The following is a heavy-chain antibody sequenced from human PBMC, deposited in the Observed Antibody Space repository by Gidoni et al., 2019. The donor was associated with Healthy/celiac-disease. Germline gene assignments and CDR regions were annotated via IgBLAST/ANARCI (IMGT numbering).Heavy chain of an antibody. CDR2: FDPEDGET. J-gene: IGHJ6*02. V-gene: IGHV1-24*01. Sequence: QVQLVQSGAEVKKPGASVKVSCKVSGYTLTELSMHWVRQAPGKGLEWMGGFDPEDGETIYAQKFQGRVTMTEDTSTDTAYMELSSLRSEDTAVYYCATRYGDSKYYYYYYGMDVWGQGTTVTVSS. CDR1: GYTLTELS. CDR3: ATRYGDSKYYYYYYGMDV. D-gene: IGHD4-17*01.